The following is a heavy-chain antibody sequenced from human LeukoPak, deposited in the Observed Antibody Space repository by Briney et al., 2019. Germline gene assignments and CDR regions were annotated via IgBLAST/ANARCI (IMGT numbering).Heavy chain of an antibody. CDR3: AKAADYSSSWYSPSP. Sequence: GGSLRLSCGASGFTFSSYAMSWVRQAPGKGLEWVSAISVSGGSTYYAGSVKGRFTISRDNSRNTLYLQMSSLRAEDTAVYYCAKAADYSSSWYSPSPWGQGTLVTVSS. D-gene: IGHD6-13*01. CDR2: ISVSGGST. J-gene: IGHJ4*02. V-gene: IGHV3-23*01. CDR1: GFTFSSYA.